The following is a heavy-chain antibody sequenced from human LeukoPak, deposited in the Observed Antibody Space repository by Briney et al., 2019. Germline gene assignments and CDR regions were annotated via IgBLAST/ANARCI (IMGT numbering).Heavy chain of an antibody. J-gene: IGHJ5*02. V-gene: IGHV4-39*01. CDR1: GGSISSSSYY. CDR3: ARGSQGVSSSWFQRSKKRYWFDP. D-gene: IGHD6-13*01. Sequence: SETLSLTCTVSGGSISSSSYYWGWIRQPPGNGLEWIGSIYYSGSTYYNPSLKSRVTISVDTSKNQFSLKLSSVTAADTAVYYCARGSQGVSSSWFQRSKKRYWFDPWGQGTLVTVSS. CDR2: IYYSGST.